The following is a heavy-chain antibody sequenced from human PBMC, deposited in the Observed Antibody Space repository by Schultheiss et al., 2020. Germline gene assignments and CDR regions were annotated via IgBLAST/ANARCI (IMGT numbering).Heavy chain of an antibody. D-gene: IGHD6-19*01. V-gene: IGHV3-7*01. J-gene: IGHJ4*02. CDR3: ARDLADIAVAGTNDY. CDR2: IKQDGSEK. Sequence: GGSLRLSCAASGFTFSSYWMSWVRQAPGKGLEWVANIKQDGSEKYYVDSVKGRFTISRDNAKNSLYLQMNSLRAEDTAVYYCARDLADIAVAGTNDYWGQGTLVTVSS. CDR1: GFTFSSYW.